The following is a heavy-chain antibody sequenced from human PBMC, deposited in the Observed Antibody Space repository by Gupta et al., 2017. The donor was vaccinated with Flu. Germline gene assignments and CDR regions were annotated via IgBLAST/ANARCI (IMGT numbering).Heavy chain of an antibody. Sequence: LSTSGMCVSWIRQPPGKALEWLALIDWDDDKYYSTSLKTRLTISKDTSKNQVVLTMTNMDPVDTATYYCARSRARYYDILTGGFDYWGQGTLVTVSS. D-gene: IGHD3-9*01. V-gene: IGHV2-70*01. CDR1: LSTSGMC. CDR2: IDWDDDK. CDR3: ARSRARYYDILTGGFDY. J-gene: IGHJ4*02.